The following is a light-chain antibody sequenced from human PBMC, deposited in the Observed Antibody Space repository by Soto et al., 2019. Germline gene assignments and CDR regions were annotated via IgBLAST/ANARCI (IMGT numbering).Light chain of an antibody. Sequence: DIQMTQSPSSLSASVGDRVTITCRASQNVAHFLNWYQQKPGKARKLLXYATSSLHSGVPSRFSGSGFGTDFTLTISSLQTEDFATYYCQQNYSPPPITFGQGTRLEIK. CDR1: QNVAHF. J-gene: IGKJ5*01. CDR3: QQNYSPPPIT. CDR2: ATS. V-gene: IGKV1-39*01.